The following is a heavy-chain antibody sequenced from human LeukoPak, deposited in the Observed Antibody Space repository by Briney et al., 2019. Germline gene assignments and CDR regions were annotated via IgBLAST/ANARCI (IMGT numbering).Heavy chain of an antibody. Sequence: GGSLRLSCAVSGLTFSSSWIDWVRQAPGKGLEWVASINPDGNKKYSADSVKGRFTISRDNAENSLYLQMNSLRVEDTAFYYCARDLAYSRLDYWGQGMLVTVSS. D-gene: IGHD5-18*01. J-gene: IGHJ4*02. CDR1: GLTFSSSW. V-gene: IGHV3-7*01. CDR2: INPDGNKK. CDR3: ARDLAYSRLDY.